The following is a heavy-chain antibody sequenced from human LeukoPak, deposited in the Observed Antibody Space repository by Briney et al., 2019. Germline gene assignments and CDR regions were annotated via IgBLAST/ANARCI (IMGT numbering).Heavy chain of an antibody. Sequence: GGSLRLSCATSGFIFSSYAISWVRQAPGKGLEWVSAISGTGKTFYANSVRGRFTISRDNSKNTLYLQMDSLRADDTAVYYCAKGRLGSSWYWFDPWGQGTLVTVSS. CDR2: ISGTGKT. CDR3: AKGRLGSSWYWFDP. V-gene: IGHV3-23*01. J-gene: IGHJ5*02. D-gene: IGHD6-13*01. CDR1: GFIFSSYA.